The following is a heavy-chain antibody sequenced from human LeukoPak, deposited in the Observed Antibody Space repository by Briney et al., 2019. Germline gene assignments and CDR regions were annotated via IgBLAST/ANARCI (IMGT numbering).Heavy chain of an antibody. J-gene: IGHJ6*02. CDR1: GGSFSGYY. V-gene: IGHV4-34*01. D-gene: IGHD3-22*01. Sequence: PSETQSLTCAVYGGSFSGYYWSWIRQPPGKGLEWIGEINHSGSTNYNPSLKSRVTISVDTSKNQFSLKLSSVTAADTAVYYCARGGFYYYDSSGYSSYYYGMDVWGQGTTVTVSS. CDR3: ARGGFYYYDSSGYSSYYYGMDV. CDR2: INHSGST.